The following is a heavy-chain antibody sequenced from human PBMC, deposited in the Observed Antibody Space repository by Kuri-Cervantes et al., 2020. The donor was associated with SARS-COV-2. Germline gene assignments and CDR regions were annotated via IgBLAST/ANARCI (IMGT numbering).Heavy chain of an antibody. CDR3: ARGADFSGYYFNPYYYYYMDV. CDR2: IYYSGST. J-gene: IGHJ6*03. V-gene: IGHV4-59*11. CDR1: GGSISSHY. Sequence: SETLSLTCTVSGGSISSHYWSWIRQPPGKGLEWIGYIYYSGSTNYNPSLKSRVTISVDTSKNQFSLKLSSVTAADTAVYYCARGADFSGYYFNPYYYYYMDVWGKGTTVTVSS. D-gene: IGHD3-22*01.